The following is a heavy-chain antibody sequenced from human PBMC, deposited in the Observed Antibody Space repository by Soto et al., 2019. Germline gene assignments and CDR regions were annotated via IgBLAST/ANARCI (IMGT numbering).Heavy chain of an antibody. CDR3: ARTTAVPNPLPSRYFFDY. CDR1: GGSVRDKTYY. D-gene: IGHD4-17*01. Sequence: SETLSHTCSVSGGSVRDKTYYWSWIRQPPGKRLEWIGYVYYSGTTNYNPSLKSRVTISVDLSKNRFSLRLSSVTTADTALYYCARTTAVPNPLPSRYFFDYWGRGTLVT. J-gene: IGHJ4*02. V-gene: IGHV4-61*01. CDR2: VYYSGTT.